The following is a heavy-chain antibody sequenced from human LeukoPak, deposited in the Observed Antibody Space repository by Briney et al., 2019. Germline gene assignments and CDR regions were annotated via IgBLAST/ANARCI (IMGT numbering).Heavy chain of an antibody. CDR3: AREDIVVVPAAERYYYYYYMDV. V-gene: IGHV3-74*01. CDR1: RFTFSTYW. CDR2: INSDGSST. J-gene: IGHJ6*03. D-gene: IGHD2-2*01. Sequence: GGSLRLSCAASRFTFSTYWMHWVRQAPGKGLVWVSRINSDGSSTGYADSVKGRFTISRDNAKNTLYLQMNSLRAEDTAVYYCAREDIVVVPAAERYYYYYYMDVWGKGTTVTISS.